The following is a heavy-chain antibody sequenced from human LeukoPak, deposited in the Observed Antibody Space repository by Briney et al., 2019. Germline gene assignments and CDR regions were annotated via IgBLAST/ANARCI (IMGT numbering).Heavy chain of an antibody. J-gene: IGHJ4*02. Sequence: GGSLRLSCAASGFTVSSNYMSWVRQAPGKGLEWVSVIYNGGSTYYADSVKGRFTISRDNSKNTLYLQMNSLRAEDTAVYYCARDGRTGSFDYWGQGTLVTVSS. V-gene: IGHV3-53*01. CDR2: IYNGGST. D-gene: IGHD1-1*01. CDR3: ARDGRTGSFDY. CDR1: GFTVSSNY.